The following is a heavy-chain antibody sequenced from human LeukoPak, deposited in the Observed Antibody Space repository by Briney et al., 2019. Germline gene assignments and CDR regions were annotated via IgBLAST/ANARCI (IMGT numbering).Heavy chain of an antibody. J-gene: IGHJ6*02. Sequence: ASVKVSCKASGYTFTGYYMHWVRQAPGQGFEWMGWINPNSGGTNYAQKFQGRVTMTRDTSISTAYMELSRLRSDDTAVYYCATDYCSGGSCYPGNYYYYGMDVWGQGTTVTVSS. D-gene: IGHD2-15*01. CDR1: GYTFTGYY. CDR2: INPNSGGT. V-gene: IGHV1-2*02. CDR3: ATDYCSGGSCYPGNYYYYGMDV.